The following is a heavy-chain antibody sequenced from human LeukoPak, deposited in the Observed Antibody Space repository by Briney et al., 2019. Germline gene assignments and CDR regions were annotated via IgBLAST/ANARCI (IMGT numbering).Heavy chain of an antibody. J-gene: IGHJ3*02. CDR1: GFTFSNFG. D-gene: IGHD3-22*01. CDR3: AKALRDYDSLDLDAFDI. CDR2: ISSDGINK. V-gene: IGHV3-30*18. Sequence: GALRLSCAASGFTFSNFGMHWVRQAPGKGLEWVAVISSDGINKYYADSVKGRFTISRDNSKSTLYLQMNSLRAEDTAVYYCAKALRDYDSLDLDAFDIWGQGTMVTVSS.